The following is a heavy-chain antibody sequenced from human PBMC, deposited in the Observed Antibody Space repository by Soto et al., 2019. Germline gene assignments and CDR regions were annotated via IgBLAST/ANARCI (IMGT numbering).Heavy chain of an antibody. CDR1: GFDLSDSG. Sequence: PGGSLRLSWAASGFDLSDSGMHWVRQASGKGLEWVGRIRSKVNTYATAYAASVKGRFTISRDDSMSTTYLQMNSLKAEDTAVYYCTRRRDWTAMDPLDYWGQGTLVTVSS. V-gene: IGHV3-73*01. CDR2: IRSKVNTYAT. CDR3: TRRRDWTAMDPLDY. J-gene: IGHJ4*02. D-gene: IGHD5-18*01.